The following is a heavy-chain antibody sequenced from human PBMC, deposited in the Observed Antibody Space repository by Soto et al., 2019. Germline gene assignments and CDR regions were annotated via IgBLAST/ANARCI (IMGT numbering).Heavy chain of an antibody. CDR2: ISANIIST. J-gene: IGHJ6*02. Sequence: EVQLLESGGGLVQPGGSLRLSCAASGFNFNSHAMTWVRQAPGKGLEWVSTISANIISTYYADSVKGRFTTSRDNSKNTLYLQMSSLRVEDTAVYHCARVDTPTVRVGMDVWGQGTTVTVSS. CDR1: GFNFNSHA. V-gene: IGHV3-23*01. CDR3: ARVDTPTVRVGMDV. D-gene: IGHD2-15*01.